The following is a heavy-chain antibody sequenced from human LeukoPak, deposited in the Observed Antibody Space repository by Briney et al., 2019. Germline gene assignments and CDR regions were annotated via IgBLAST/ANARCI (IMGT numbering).Heavy chain of an antibody. J-gene: IGHJ4*02. CDR3: AGEQQLIRGDY. CDR2: ISAYNGNS. CDR1: GYTFTSYS. Sequence: GASVKVSCKASGYTFTSYSINWVRQAPGQGLEGMGWISAYNGNSHYTQKFQGRVTMTTDTSTSTAYMELRSLRSDDTAVYYCAGEQQLIRGDYWGQGTLVTVSS. D-gene: IGHD6-13*01. V-gene: IGHV1-18*01.